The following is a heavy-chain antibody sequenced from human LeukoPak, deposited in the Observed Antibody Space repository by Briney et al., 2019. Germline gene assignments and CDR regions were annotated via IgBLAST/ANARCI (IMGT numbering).Heavy chain of an antibody. CDR2: IYPGDSDT. V-gene: IGHV5-51*01. CDR3: ARGGSGWYHWFDP. Sequence: GASLKISCKGSGSRFTTYWIAWVRQMPGKGLEWMGIIYPGDSDTRYSPSFQGQVTISADKSISTAYLQWSSLKASDTAMYYCARGGSGWYHWFDPWGQGTLVTVSS. CDR1: GSRFTTYW. D-gene: IGHD6-19*01. J-gene: IGHJ5*02.